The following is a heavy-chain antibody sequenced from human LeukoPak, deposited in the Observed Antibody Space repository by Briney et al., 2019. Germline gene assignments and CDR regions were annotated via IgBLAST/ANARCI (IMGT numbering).Heavy chain of an antibody. Sequence: GESLKISCKSSGYTFTHQWIGWVRQKSGSGLEWMGIIYPRDSDTRYSPSFQGHVSISADTSINTAYLEWSRLEASDTAIYYCARHSDVIGAIWGQGTLVTVSS. CDR2: IYPRDSDT. CDR3: ARHSDVIGAI. J-gene: IGHJ4*02. D-gene: IGHD3-10*01. CDR1: GYTFTHQW. V-gene: IGHV5-51*01.